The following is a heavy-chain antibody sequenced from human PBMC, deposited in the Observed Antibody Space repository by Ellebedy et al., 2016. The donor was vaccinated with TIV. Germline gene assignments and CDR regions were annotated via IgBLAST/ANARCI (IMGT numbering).Heavy chain of an antibody. Sequence: SETLSLTCTVSGGSISDYYWSWIRQPPGKGLEWIGFFYYSGTTNYNPSLKSRVAISVDTSKNHFSLRLTSVGAADTAVYYCARVGVTPGFDYWGQGTLVTVSS. J-gene: IGHJ4*02. V-gene: IGHV4-59*01. CDR1: GGSISDYY. D-gene: IGHD4-23*01. CDR3: ARVGVTPGFDY. CDR2: FYYSGTT.